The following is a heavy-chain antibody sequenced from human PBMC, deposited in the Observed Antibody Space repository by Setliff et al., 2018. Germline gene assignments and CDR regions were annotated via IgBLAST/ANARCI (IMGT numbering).Heavy chain of an antibody. J-gene: IGHJ6*03. CDR2: INPNAGNI. V-gene: IGHV1-2*02. CDR1: GGTFRNYG. Sequence: GASVKVSCKATGGTFRNYGISWVRQAPGQGLEWMGWINPNAGNINYIQKFQGRVTMTRDTSISTAYMELRRLKSDDTAVYYCARGEHIVSGDFYHYIDVWGKGTTVTVSS. CDR3: ARGEHIVSGDFYHYIDV. D-gene: IGHD2-15*01.